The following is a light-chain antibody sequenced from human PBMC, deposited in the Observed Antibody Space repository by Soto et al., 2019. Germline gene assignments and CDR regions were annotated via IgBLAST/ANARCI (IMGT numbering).Light chain of an antibody. CDR2: KAS. V-gene: IGKV1-5*03. J-gene: IGKJ5*01. CDR3: QQYNNWPT. Sequence: DIQMTQSPSIPSASVGDRVTITCRASQSISSWLAWYQQKPGKAPNLLIHKASHLESGVPSRFSGSGSGTKVSLTISSRQPGDFAVYYCQQYNNWPTVGQGTRLEIK. CDR1: QSISSW.